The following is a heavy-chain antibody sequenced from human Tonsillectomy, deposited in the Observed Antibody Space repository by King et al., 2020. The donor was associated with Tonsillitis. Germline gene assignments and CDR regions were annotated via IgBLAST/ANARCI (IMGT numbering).Heavy chain of an antibody. Sequence: VQLQESGPGLVKPSETLSLTCTVSGGSISSYYWSWIRQPPGKGLEWIGYIYYSGSTNYNPSLKSRVTISVDTSKNQFSLTLSSVTAADTAVYYCARVGRRPRPRGYYYYMDVWGKGTTVTVSS. CDR3: ARVGRRPRPRGYYYYMDV. CDR1: GGSISSYY. J-gene: IGHJ6*03. V-gene: IGHV4-59*01. CDR2: IYYSGST. D-gene: IGHD3-10*01.